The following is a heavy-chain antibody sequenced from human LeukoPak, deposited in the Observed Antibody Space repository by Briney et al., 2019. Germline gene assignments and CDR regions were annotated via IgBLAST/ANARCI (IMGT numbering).Heavy chain of an antibody. D-gene: IGHD3-22*01. J-gene: IGHJ4*02. Sequence: ASVTVSCKASGGTFSRFTISWVRQAPGQGFEWMGGITPIFGTANFAQKFQGRVSITADESTSTAFMELSSLRSEDTAVYYCAREWGLESSGYYYAYWGQGTLVTVSS. CDR3: AREWGLESSGYYYAY. V-gene: IGHV1-69*13. CDR2: ITPIFGTA. CDR1: GGTFSRFT.